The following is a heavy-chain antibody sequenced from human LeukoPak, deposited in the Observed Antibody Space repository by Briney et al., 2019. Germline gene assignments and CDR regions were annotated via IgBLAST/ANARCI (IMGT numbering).Heavy chain of an antibody. V-gene: IGHV7-4-1*02. Sequence: GASVKVSCKASGYAFTNYAINWVRQAPGQGLEWMGWINTNAGNPRYAQGFTGRFGFSLDTSVSTTYLHITSLEAEDTAVYYCARDYRDDSSGYSFDYWGQGTLVTVSS. J-gene: IGHJ4*02. CDR2: INTNAGNP. CDR1: GYAFTNYA. D-gene: IGHD3-22*01. CDR3: ARDYRDDSSGYSFDY.